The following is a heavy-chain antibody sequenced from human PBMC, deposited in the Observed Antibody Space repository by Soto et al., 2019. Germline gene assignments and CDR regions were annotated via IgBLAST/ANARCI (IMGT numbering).Heavy chain of an antibody. D-gene: IGHD3-3*01. CDR1: GYTFTSYG. V-gene: IGHV1-18*03. CDR2: ISAYNGNT. CDR3: ARDPRSPFWSGYYHYYCGMDV. Sequence: ASVKVSCKASGYTFTSYGISWVRQAPGQGLEWMGWISAYNGNTNYAQKLQGRVTMTTDTSTSTAYMELRSLGSDDMAVYYCARDPRSPFWSGYYHYYCGMDVWGQGTTVTVSS. J-gene: IGHJ6*02.